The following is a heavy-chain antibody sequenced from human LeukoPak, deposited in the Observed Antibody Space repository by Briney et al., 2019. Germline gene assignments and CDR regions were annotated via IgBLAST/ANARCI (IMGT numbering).Heavy chain of an antibody. D-gene: IGHD6-19*01. CDR2: ISSSGGST. CDR3: AKDPDEAVAGTPFDY. V-gene: IGHV3-23*01. J-gene: IGHJ4*02. Sequence: GGSLRLSCAASGFTFSSYAMSWVRQAPGKGLEWVSGISSSGGSTYYAESVKGRFTISRDNSKNTLFLQMNSLRAEDTAVYYCAKDPDEAVAGTPFDYWGQGTLVTVSS. CDR1: GFTFSSYA.